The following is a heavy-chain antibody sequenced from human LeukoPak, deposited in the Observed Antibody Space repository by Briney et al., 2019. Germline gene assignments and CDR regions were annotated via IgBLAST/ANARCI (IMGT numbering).Heavy chain of an antibody. CDR1: GGSISSGGYS. CDR3: ARGSGELELGRAFDI. V-gene: IGHV4-30-2*01. D-gene: IGHD1-7*01. J-gene: IGHJ3*02. CDR2: IYHSGST. Sequence: PSETLSLTCAVSGGSISSGGYSWSWIRQPPGKGLEWIGYIYHSGSTYYNPFLKSRVTISVDRSKNQFSLKLSSVTAADTAVYYCARGSGELELGRAFDIWGQGTMVTVSS.